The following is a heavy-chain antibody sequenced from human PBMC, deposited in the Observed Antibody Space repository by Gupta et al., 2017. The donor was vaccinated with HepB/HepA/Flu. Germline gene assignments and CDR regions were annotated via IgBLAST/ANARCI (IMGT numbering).Heavy chain of an antibody. CDR1: EFSITTSGVA. J-gene: IGHJ3*02. D-gene: IGHD2/OR15-2a*01. V-gene: IGHV2-5*02. CDR3: ARLNSWGNTCDS. Sequence: QITLKASGPTLVKPTQTLTLTCPLSEFSITTSGVAVGWIRQPPGKALEWLALSDGDDVKHYRPSLKSRRTITKATSNNKVVSTMTNVDPVDTGRDCCARLNSWGNTCDSWGHGTRVTVSS. CDR2: SDGDDVK.